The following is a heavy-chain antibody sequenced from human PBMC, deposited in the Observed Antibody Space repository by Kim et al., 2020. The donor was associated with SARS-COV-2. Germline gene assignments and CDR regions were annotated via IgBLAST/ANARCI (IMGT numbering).Heavy chain of an antibody. CDR1: GFTFSSYG. V-gene: IGHV3-33*01. CDR2: IWYDGSNK. Sequence: GGSLRLSCAASGFTFSSYGMHWVRQAPGKGLEWVAVIWYDGSNKYYADSAKGRFTISRDNSKNTLYLQMNSLRAEDTAVYYCARGAPRITIFGVVTTEIDYWGQGTLVTVSS. J-gene: IGHJ4*02. CDR3: ARGAPRITIFGVVTTEIDY. D-gene: IGHD3-3*01.